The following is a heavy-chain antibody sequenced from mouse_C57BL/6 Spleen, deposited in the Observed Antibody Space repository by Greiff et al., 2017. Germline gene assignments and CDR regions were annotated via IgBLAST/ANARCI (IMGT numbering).Heavy chain of an antibody. J-gene: IGHJ4*01. CDR1: GFSLTSYA. Sequence: VQLKESGPGLVAPSQSLSITCTVSGFSLTSYAISWVPQPPGKGLEWLGVIWTGGGTNYNSALKSRLSISKDNSKSQVFLKMNSLQTDDTARYYCARNKPSTVVGAMDYWGQGTSVTVSS. V-gene: IGHV2-9-1*01. D-gene: IGHD1-1*01. CDR3: ARNKPSTVVGAMDY. CDR2: IWTGGGT.